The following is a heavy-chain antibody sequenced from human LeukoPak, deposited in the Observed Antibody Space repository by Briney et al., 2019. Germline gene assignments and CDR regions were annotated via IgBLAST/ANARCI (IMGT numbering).Heavy chain of an antibody. CDR1: GFTFSDYW. CDR2: IYSDVRRI. D-gene: IGHD2-21*01. CDR3: ATSPVISRD. V-gene: IGHV3-74*03. Sequence: GGSLRLSCAASGFTFSDYWMHWVRQAPGKGLQWVARIYSDVRRIKYADSVKGRFTISRDNARNTLYLRMNALRVEDTAVYYCATSPVISRDWGQRTLVTVSS. J-gene: IGHJ4*02.